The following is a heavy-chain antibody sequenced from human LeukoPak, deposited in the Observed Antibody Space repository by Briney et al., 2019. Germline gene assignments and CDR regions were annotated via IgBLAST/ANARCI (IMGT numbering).Heavy chain of an antibody. J-gene: IGHJ6*02. D-gene: IGHD3-9*01. Sequence: GRSLRLSCAASGFTFSSHAMHWVRQAPGKGLEWVAVISYDGSNKNYADSVKGRFTISRDNSKNTLYLQMNSLRAEGTAVYYCARDRYDILTGYPKVYGMDVWGQGTTVTVSS. V-gene: IGHV3-30-3*01. CDR3: ARDRYDILTGYPKVYGMDV. CDR1: GFTFSSHA. CDR2: ISYDGSNK.